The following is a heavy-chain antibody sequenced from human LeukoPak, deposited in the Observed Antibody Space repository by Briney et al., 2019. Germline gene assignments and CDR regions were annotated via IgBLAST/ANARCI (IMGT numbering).Heavy chain of an antibody. CDR1: GGSFSGYY. J-gene: IGHJ3*02. V-gene: IGHV4-34*01. Sequence: SETLSLTCAVYGGSFSGYYWSWLRQPPGKGLEWIGEINHSGSTNYNPSLKSRVTISVDTSKNHFSLKLSSVTAADTAVYYCARRGSRLLWFGESAFDIWGQGTMVTVSS. CDR3: ARRGSRLLWFGESAFDI. D-gene: IGHD3-10*01. CDR2: INHSGST.